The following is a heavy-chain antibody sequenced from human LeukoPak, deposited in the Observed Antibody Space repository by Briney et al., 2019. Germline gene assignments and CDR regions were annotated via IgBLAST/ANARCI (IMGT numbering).Heavy chain of an antibody. V-gene: IGHV4-34*01. J-gene: IGHJ4*02. CDR3: ARSGYYYDSSGYSEVHYFDY. CDR2: INHSGST. CDR1: GGSFSGYY. Sequence: SETLSLTCAVYGGSFSGYYWSWIRQPPGKGLEWIGEINHSGSTSYNPSLKSRVTISVDTSKNQFSLKLSSVTAADTAVYYCARSGYYYDSSGYSEVHYFDYWGQGTLVTVSS. D-gene: IGHD3-22*01.